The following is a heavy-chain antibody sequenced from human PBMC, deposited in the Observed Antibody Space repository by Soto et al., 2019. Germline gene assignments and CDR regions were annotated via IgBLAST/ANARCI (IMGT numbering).Heavy chain of an antibody. D-gene: IGHD3-16*01. CDR3: ARDLNLAVAGSLIHWFDT. V-gene: IGHV4-4*02. Sequence: PSDTRSFTVAVSGCSFSSSNWWICVLRPPGKGVGWLGEIYRRVSTDCKLRVKSRGTISVDKSKNQLSLKFTSVTAADTAVYYCARDLNLAVAGSLIHWFDTWAPGTLVTVYS. J-gene: IGHJ5*02. CDR2: IYRRVST. CDR1: GCSFSSSNW.